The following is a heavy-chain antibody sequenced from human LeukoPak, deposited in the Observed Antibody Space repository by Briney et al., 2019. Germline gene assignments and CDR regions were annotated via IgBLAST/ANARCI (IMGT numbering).Heavy chain of an antibody. CDR2: ISGSGGST. J-gene: IGHJ4*02. V-gene: IGHV3-23*01. CDR3: AKDRGTTKYYDILTGSLN. CDR1: GFTFSSYA. Sequence: GGSLRLSCAASGFTFSSYAMSWVRQAPGKGLEWVSAISGSGGSTYYADSVKGRFTISRDDSKNTLYLQMNSLRAEDTAVYYCAKDRGTTKYYDILTGSLNWGQGTLVTVSS. D-gene: IGHD3-9*01.